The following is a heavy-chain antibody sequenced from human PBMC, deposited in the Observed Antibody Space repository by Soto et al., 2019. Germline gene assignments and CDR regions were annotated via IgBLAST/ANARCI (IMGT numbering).Heavy chain of an antibody. Sequence: QVQLQQWGAGLLKPSETLSLTCAVYGGSFSGYYWSWIRQPPGKGLEWIGEINHSGSTNYNPPLKSRVTIAVDXXKXQXSLKLSSVTAADTAVYYCARAPSLRYFDWSPHYFDYWGQGTLVTVSS. CDR1: GGSFSGYY. D-gene: IGHD3-9*01. CDR2: INHSGST. CDR3: ARAPSLRYFDWSPHYFDY. J-gene: IGHJ4*02. V-gene: IGHV4-34*01.